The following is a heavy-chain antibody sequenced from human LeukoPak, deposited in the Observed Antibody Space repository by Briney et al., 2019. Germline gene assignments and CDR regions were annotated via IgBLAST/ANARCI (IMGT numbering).Heavy chain of an antibody. CDR1: GGTFSSYA. CDR3: AREEKKYGDPPGARDY. CDR2: ITPILGIA. J-gene: IGHJ4*02. D-gene: IGHD4-17*01. V-gene: IGHV1-69*04. Sequence: VASVKVSCKASGGTFSSYAISWVRQAPGQGLEWMGRITPILGIANYAQKFQGRVTITADKSTSTAYMELSSLRSEDTAVYYCAREEKKYGDPPGARDYWGQGTLVTVSS.